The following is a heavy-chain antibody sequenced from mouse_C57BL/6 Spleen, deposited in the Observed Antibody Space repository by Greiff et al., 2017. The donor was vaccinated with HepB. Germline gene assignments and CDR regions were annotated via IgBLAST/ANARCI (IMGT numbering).Heavy chain of an antibody. D-gene: IGHD2-1*01. Sequence: VQLQQSVAELVRPGASVKLSCTASGFNIKNTYMHWVKQRPEQGLEWIGRIDPANGNTKYAPKFQGKATITADNSSNTAYLQLSSLTSEDTAIYYCADIYYGTYGNFDYWGQGTTLTVSS. V-gene: IGHV14-3*01. J-gene: IGHJ2*01. CDR3: ADIYYGTYGNFDY. CDR1: GFNIKNTY. CDR2: IDPANGNT.